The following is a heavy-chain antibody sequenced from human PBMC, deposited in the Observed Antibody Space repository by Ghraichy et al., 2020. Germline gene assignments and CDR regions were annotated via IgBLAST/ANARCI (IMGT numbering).Heavy chain of an antibody. D-gene: IGHD6-6*01. Sequence: GGSLRLSCSVTGLTFGNYALSWVRQAPEKGLEWVSAIGGNGANTFYADSVKGRFTISRDNSKNTLFLQMNSLRAEDTAMYYCVKWMSGSSPYNWFDPWGQGALVIVSS. CDR3: VKWMSGSSPYNWFDP. CDR2: IGGNGANT. CDR1: GLTFGNYA. V-gene: IGHV3-23*01. J-gene: IGHJ5*02.